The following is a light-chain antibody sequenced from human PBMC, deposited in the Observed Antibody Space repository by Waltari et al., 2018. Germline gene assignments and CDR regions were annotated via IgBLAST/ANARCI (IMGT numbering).Light chain of an antibody. CDR3: AAWDDSLNGWV. Sequence: QSVLTQPPSASGTPGQRVTISCSGSSSNIGSNTVNWYQQLPGPAPKHLIYSNNQRPSGVPGRFSGSKSGTSASLAISGLQSEDEADYYCAAWDDSLNGWVFGGGTKLTVL. J-gene: IGLJ3*02. V-gene: IGLV1-44*01. CDR1: SSNIGSNT. CDR2: SNN.